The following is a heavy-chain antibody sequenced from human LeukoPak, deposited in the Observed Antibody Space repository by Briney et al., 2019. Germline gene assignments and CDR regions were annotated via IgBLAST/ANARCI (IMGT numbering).Heavy chain of an antibody. CDR2: IYPGDSDT. J-gene: IGHJ5*02. CDR1: GYSFTRDW. CDR3: ARRVGDGSPNWFDP. D-gene: IGHD5-24*01. Sequence: GESLKISCKASGYSFTRDWIGWVRQMHGKGLEWMGIIYPGDSDTRYSPSFQGQVTISADKSITTAYLQWSSLKASDTAMYYCARRVGDGSPNWFDPWGQGTLVTVSS. V-gene: IGHV5-51*01.